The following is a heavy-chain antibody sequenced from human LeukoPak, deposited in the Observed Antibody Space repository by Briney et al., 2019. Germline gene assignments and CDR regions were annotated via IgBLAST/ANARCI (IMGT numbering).Heavy chain of an antibody. D-gene: IGHD5-12*01. CDR2: IYYSGST. CDR1: GGSISSYY. V-gene: IGHV4-59*01. CDR3: ARAVGVATIKGSWSWYFDL. J-gene: IGHJ2*01. Sequence: SETLSFTCTVSGGSISSYYWSWIRQPPGKGLEWIGYIYYSGSTNYNPSLKSRVTISVDTSRNQFSLKLSSVTAADTAVYYCARAVGVATIKGSWSWYFDLWGRGTLVTVSS.